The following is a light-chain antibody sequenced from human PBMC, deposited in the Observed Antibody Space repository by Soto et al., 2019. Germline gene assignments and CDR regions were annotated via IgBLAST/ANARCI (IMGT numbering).Light chain of an antibody. CDR2: TAS. CDR1: QSISNY. CDR3: QQSYITPYT. V-gene: IGKV1-39*01. J-gene: IGKJ2*01. Sequence: DIQLTQSPSSLSTSVGDRVTVTCRATQSISNYLNWYQQKPGKAPKLLIYTASTLQSGVPSRFTGSGSGTDFTLTISSLQPEDFATYYCQQSYITPYTFGQGTKLEIK.